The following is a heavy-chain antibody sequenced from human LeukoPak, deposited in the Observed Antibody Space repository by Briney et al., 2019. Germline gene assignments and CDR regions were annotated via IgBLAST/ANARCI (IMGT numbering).Heavy chain of an antibody. V-gene: IGHV4-61*08. Sequence: SQTLSLTCTVSGGSISSGGYYWSWIRQPPGKGLEWIGYIYYSGSTKYNPSLKSRVTISVDTSKNQFSLELSSVTAADTAVYYCARYRGKTTVSSLDWFDPWGQGTLVTVSS. D-gene: IGHD4-11*01. CDR2: IYYSGST. CDR3: ARYRGKTTVSSLDWFDP. J-gene: IGHJ5*02. CDR1: GGSISSGGYY.